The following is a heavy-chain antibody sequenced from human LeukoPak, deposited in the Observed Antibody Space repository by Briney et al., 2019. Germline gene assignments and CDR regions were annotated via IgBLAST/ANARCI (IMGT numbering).Heavy chain of an antibody. V-gene: IGHV3-74*01. CDR1: GFTFSNYW. J-gene: IGHJ6*03. D-gene: IGHD3-9*01. Sequence: PGRSLRLSCAASGFTFSNYWMHWVRQAPGQGLVWVSRINSDGSTTTYADSVKGRFTISRDNAKNTLYLQMNSLRAEDTAVYYCARERYDILTGYQNLYYYYYMDVWGKGTTVTISS. CDR2: INSDGSTT. CDR3: ARERYDILTGYQNLYYYYYMDV.